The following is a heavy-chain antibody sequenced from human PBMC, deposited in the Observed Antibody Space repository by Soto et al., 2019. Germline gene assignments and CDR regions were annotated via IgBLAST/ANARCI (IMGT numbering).Heavy chain of an antibody. CDR1: DYMFARYG. J-gene: IGHJ6*02. V-gene: IGHV1-18*01. D-gene: IGHD2-15*01. CDR3: AREGYCSSGSCALYSHAYFGMDV. CDR2: ISAYNDNT. Sequence: QVQLVQSGAEVKKPGASVKVSCKASDYMFARYGISWVRQAPGQGLEWMGWISAYNDNTKYAQKFQGRVTMTTDTPTRTAYMEVRSLTSDDTAVYYCAREGYCSSGSCALYSHAYFGMDVWGQGTTVTVSS.